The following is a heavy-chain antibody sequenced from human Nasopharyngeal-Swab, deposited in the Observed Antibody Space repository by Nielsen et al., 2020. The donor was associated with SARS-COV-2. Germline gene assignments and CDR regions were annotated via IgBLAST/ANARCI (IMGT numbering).Heavy chain of an antibody. CDR2: LSGSGGST. J-gene: IGHJ4*02. CDR3: AKRDDYYESSGLGD. CDR1: GFIFSASA. Sequence: GESLKISCAASGFIFSASAIHWVRQAPGKGLEWVSELSGSGGSTYYAESVKGRFTISRDNSKNTLYLQMSSLRAEDTAIYYCAKRDDYYESSGLGDWGQGTLVTVSS. D-gene: IGHD3-22*01. V-gene: IGHV3-23*01.